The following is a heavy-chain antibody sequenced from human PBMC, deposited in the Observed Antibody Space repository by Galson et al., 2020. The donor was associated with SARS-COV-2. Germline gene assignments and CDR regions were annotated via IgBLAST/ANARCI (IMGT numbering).Heavy chain of an antibody. Sequence: PSETLSLTCAVYSGTFSGYYWNWIRQPPGKGLEWIGEINNSGTTNYNASLRSRVTISVDTSKSQFSLRLTSVTAADTAVYYCARGRNPRDDGALLWIYRIASTGVFDYWGLGTLVT. V-gene: IGHV4-34*01. CDR2: INNSGTT. D-gene: IGHD6-13*01. CDR3: ARGRNPRDDGALLWIYRIASTGVFDY. J-gene: IGHJ4*02. CDR1: SGTFSGYY.